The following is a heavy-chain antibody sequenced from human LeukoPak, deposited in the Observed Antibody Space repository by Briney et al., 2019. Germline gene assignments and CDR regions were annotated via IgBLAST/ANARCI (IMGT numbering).Heavy chain of an antibody. CDR2: VTGSGGTT. Sequence: GRSLRLSCAASGFTFSSYGMHWVRQAPGKGLEWVSAVTGSGGTTYYADSVKGRFTISRDNSINTLYLQMNSLRAEDTAVYYCTRTFYLDSSSYFYFWGLGTLVTVSS. CDR3: TRTFYLDSSSYFYF. D-gene: IGHD3-22*01. V-gene: IGHV3-23*01. CDR1: GFTFSSYG. J-gene: IGHJ4*02.